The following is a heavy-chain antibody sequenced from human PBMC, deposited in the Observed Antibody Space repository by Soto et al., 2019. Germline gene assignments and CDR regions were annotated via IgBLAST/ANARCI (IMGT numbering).Heavy chain of an antibody. J-gene: IGHJ4*02. D-gene: IGHD6-13*01. CDR2: MNPNSGNT. Sequence: QVQLVQSGAEVKKPGASVKVSCKASGYTFTSYDINWVRQATGQGLEWMGWMNPNSGNTGYAQKFQGRVTMTRNTSISTAYMELSSLRSEDTAVYYCAREYRYSAVLHFDYWGQGTLVTVSS. V-gene: IGHV1-8*01. CDR3: AREYRYSAVLHFDY. CDR1: GYTFTSYD.